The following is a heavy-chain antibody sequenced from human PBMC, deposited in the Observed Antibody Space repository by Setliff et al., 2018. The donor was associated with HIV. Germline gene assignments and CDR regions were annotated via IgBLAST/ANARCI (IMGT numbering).Heavy chain of an antibody. CDR3: AREAEQDYDVGTETLVEGAYIQF. CDR1: GASLNSGSYF. CDR2: IYTSGDT. J-gene: IGHJ1*01. D-gene: IGHD3-9*01. V-gene: IGHV4-61*02. Sequence: PSETLSLTCTVSGASLNSGSYFWSWVRQPAGKGLEWIGRIYTSGDTNYNPSLKSRVTISMDTSKKQFSLKLRSVTAADTAVYYCAREAEQDYDVGTETLVEGAYIQFWGQGSLVTVSS.